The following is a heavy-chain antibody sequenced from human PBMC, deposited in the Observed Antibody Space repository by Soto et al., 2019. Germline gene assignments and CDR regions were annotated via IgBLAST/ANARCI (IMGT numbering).Heavy chain of an antibody. Sequence: QVQLQESGPGLVKPSGTLSLTCAVSGGSISSSNWWSWVRQPPGKGLQWIGEIYHSGSTNYIPSLTSRATISVDTSGNTFSLKLSSVLAADTAVYYCARRWGEGRVDYWGQGTLVTVSS. V-gene: IGHV4-4*02. J-gene: IGHJ4*02. CDR1: GGSISSSNW. D-gene: IGHD3-10*01. CDR2: IYHSGST. CDR3: ARRWGEGRVDY.